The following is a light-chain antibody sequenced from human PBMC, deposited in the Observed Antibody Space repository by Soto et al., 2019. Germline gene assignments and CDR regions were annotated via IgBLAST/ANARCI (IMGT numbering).Light chain of an antibody. Sequence: DILMTQSPSTLSASVGETVTLTCRASQSTSSWVAWYQQRPGKPPKLVIYGASTLERGVPSRFSGSGSGTEFTLTIAGLQPDDFATYYCQHYKPYKTFGQGTGV. CDR3: QHYKPYKT. CDR1: QSTSSW. CDR2: GAS. J-gene: IGKJ1*01. V-gene: IGKV1-5*03.